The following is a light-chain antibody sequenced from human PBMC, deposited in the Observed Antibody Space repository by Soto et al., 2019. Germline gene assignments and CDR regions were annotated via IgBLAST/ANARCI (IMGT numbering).Light chain of an antibody. Sequence: QSALTQPASVSGSPGQSITISCTGTSSDVAAYNYVSWYQQHPGKAPKLMVYDVSNRPSGVSNRFSGSKSGNTASLTISGRQAEDEADYSCSSYTSGGNYVFGTGTKVTVL. CDR3: SSYTSGGNYV. J-gene: IGLJ1*01. CDR1: SSDVAAYNY. V-gene: IGLV2-14*03. CDR2: DVS.